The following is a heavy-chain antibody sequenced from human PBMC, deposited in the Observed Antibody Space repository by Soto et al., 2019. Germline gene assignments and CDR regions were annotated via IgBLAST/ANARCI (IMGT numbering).Heavy chain of an antibody. D-gene: IGHD4-17*01. J-gene: IGHJ4*02. V-gene: IGHV3-23*01. CDR1: GFTFSSYA. Sequence: GGSLRLSCAASGFTFSSYAMSWVRQAPGKGLEWVSAISGSGGSTYYADSVKGRFTISRDNSKNTLYLQMNSLRAEDTAVYYCAKGADYGDQQSPFDYWGQGTLVTSPQ. CDR3: AKGADYGDQQSPFDY. CDR2: ISGSGGST.